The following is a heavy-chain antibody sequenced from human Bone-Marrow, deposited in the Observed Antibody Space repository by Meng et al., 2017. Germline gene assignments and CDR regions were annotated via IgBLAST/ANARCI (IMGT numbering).Heavy chain of an antibody. CDR1: GGSISAYY. CDR3: ARSHGVY. J-gene: IGHJ4*02. CDR2: IHYTGSA. D-gene: IGHD2-8*01. V-gene: IGHV4-59*01. Sequence: SETLSLTCTVSGGSISAYYWIWIRQPPGKGLEYIGNIHYTGSANYNPSLEGRVTISLATSKNQFSLKVNSVTAADTAVYYCARSHGVYWGLGTLVTVSS.